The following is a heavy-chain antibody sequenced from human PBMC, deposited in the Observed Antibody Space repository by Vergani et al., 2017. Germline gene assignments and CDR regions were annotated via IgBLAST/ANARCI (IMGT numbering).Heavy chain of an antibody. J-gene: IGHJ4*02. Sequence: EVQLVESGGGLVQPGGSLRLSCAASGFTVSSNYMNWVRQAPGKGLEWVSSVSGSSATPYYADSVKGRFIISRDNSKNTLHLQMNSLRADDTAVYYCTKGSRGYTGYFFDYWGQGTLATVSS. CDR2: VSGSSATP. V-gene: IGHV3-23*04. D-gene: IGHD5-12*01. CDR1: GFTVSSNY. CDR3: TKGSRGYTGYFFDY.